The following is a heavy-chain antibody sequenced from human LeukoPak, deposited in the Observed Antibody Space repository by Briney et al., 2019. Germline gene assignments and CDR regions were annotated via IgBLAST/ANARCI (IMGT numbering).Heavy chain of an antibody. D-gene: IGHD3-22*01. CDR1: GYTFTSYG. V-gene: IGHV1-46*01. J-gene: IGHJ4*02. CDR3: ARGLSTLNYYDSSGYSGFDY. Sequence: ASVKVSCKASGYTFTSYGISWVRQAPGQGLEWMGIINPSGGSTSYAQKFQGRVTMTRDMSTSTVYMELSSLRSEDTAVYYCARGLSTLNYYDSSGYSGFDYWGQGTLVTVSS. CDR2: INPSGGST.